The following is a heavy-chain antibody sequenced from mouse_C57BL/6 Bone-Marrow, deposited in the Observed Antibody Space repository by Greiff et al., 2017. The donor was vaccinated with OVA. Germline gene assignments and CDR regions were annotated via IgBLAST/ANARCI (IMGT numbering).Heavy chain of an antibody. Sequence: EVKLVESGGGLVQPGGSLSLSCAASGFTFTDYYMSWVRQPPGKALEWLGFIRNKANGYTTEYSASVKGRFTISRDNSQSILYLQMNALRAEDSATYYCARSYYDYDGAYWGQGTLVTVSA. CDR3: ARSYYDYDGAY. CDR1: GFTFTDYY. D-gene: IGHD2-4*01. J-gene: IGHJ3*01. CDR2: IRNKANGYTT. V-gene: IGHV7-3*01.